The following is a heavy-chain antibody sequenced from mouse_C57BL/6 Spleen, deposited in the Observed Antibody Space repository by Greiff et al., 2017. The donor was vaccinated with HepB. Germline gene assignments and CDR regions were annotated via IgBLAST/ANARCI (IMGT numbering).Heavy chain of an antibody. CDR1: GYSFTGYY. Sequence: VQLQQSGPELVKPGASVKISCKASGYSFTGYYMNWVKQSPEKSLEWIGEINPSTGGTTYNQKFKAKATLTVDKSSSTAYMQLKSLTSEDSAVYYCARAPSAYGSSYDYAMDYWGQGTSVTVSS. CDR3: ARAPSAYGSSYDYAMDY. J-gene: IGHJ4*01. CDR2: INPSTGGT. D-gene: IGHD1-1*01. V-gene: IGHV1-42*01.